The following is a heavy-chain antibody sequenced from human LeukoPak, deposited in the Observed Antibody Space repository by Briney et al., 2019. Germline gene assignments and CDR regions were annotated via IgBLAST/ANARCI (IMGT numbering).Heavy chain of an antibody. D-gene: IGHD5-12*01. CDR3: ARHPLSYSGHDCRFDP. CDR2: IYYSGST. Sequence: PSETLSLTCTVSGGSISSYYWSWIRQPPGKGLEWIGYIYYSGSTNYNPSLKSRVTISVDTSKNQFSLKLSSVTAADTAVYYCARHPLSYSGHDCRFDPWGQGTLVTVSS. V-gene: IGHV4-59*08. CDR1: GGSISSYY. J-gene: IGHJ5*02.